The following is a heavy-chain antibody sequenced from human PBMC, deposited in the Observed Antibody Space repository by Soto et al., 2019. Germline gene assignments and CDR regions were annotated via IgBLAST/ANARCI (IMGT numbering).Heavy chain of an antibody. Sequence: PGGSLRLSCAASGFTFTLYPMNWGRQVPGKGLEWVSSISTSINYIYYSDSLKGRFTISRDNARNSLYLQMNSLIVDDTDVYYCARIYQAWGQGALVTVSS. CDR1: GFTFTLYP. V-gene: IGHV3-21*01. J-gene: IGHJ5*02. CDR3: ARIYQA. CDR2: ISTSINYI.